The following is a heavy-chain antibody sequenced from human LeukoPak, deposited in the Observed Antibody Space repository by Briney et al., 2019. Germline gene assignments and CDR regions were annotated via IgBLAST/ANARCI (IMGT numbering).Heavy chain of an antibody. CDR3: ARENKVEDAFDI. CDR2: ISVGSSTI. Sequence: GGSLRLSCEASGFSFSTYEMDWVRHAPGQGQGRVSYISVGSSTISYAASVRGRFTTSRDNAKNSLYLEMNSLRVEDTAVYYCARENKVEDAFDIWGQGTMVTVSS. CDR1: GFSFSTYE. V-gene: IGHV3-48*03. D-gene: IGHD2-15*01. J-gene: IGHJ3*02.